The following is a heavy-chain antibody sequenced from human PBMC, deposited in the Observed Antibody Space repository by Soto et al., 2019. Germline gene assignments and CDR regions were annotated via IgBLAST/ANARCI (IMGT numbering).Heavy chain of an antibody. CDR3: AKDYTIFGVALWFDP. D-gene: IGHD3-3*01. Sequence: PGGSLRLSCAASGFTFSSYGMHWVRQAPGKGLEWVAVISYDGSNKYYADSVKGRFTISRDNSKNTLYLQMNSLRAEDTAVYYCAKDYTIFGVALWFDPWGQGTLVTVSS. CDR2: ISYDGSNK. J-gene: IGHJ5*02. CDR1: GFTFSSYG. V-gene: IGHV3-30*18.